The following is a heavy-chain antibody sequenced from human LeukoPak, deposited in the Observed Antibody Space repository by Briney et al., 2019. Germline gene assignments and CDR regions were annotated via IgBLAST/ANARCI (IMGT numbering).Heavy chain of an antibody. V-gene: IGHV3-11*01. CDR2: ISSSGSTI. Sequence: LSLTCTVSGGSVSSSSYYWSWIRQAPGKGLEWVSYISSSGSTIYYADSVKGRFTISRDNAKNSLYLQMNSLRAEDTAVYYCARDPGYSYGFRSGSFDYWGQGTLVTVSS. CDR3: ARDPGYSYGFRSGSFDY. J-gene: IGHJ4*02. CDR1: GGSVSSSSYY. D-gene: IGHD5-18*01.